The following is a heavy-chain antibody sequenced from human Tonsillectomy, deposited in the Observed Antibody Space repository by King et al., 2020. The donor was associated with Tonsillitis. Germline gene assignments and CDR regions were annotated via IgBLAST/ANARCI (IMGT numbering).Heavy chain of an antibody. Sequence: VQLVESGAEVKKPGASVKVSCKTSGYTFTDYYIHWVRQASGQGLEWMGSINPNSGGTNYAQKFQGRVTMTRDTSLNTAYMELSRLRFDATALYYCLRDVSGTYSGYFHHWGRGTLVTVSS. D-gene: IGHD1-26*01. CDR3: LRDVSGTYSGYFHH. V-gene: IGHV1-2*02. J-gene: IGHJ1*01. CDR2: INPNSGGT. CDR1: GYTFTDYY.